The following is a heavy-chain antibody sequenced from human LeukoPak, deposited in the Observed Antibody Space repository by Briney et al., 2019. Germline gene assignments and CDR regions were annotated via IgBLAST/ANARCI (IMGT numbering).Heavy chain of an antibody. CDR1: GFTFSSYS. V-gene: IGHV3-48*01. CDR3: AREGTTVVTRGHFDY. Sequence: PGGSLRLSCAASGFTFSSYSMNWVRQAPGKGLECVSYISSSSTTIYYADSVKGRFTISRDNAKNSLYLQMNSLRAEDTALYYCAREGTTVVTRGHFDYWGQGTLVTVSS. CDR2: ISSSSTTI. D-gene: IGHD4-23*01. J-gene: IGHJ4*02.